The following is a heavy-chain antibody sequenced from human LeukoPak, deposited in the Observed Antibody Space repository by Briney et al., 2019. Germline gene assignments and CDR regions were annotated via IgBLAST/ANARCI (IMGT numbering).Heavy chain of an antibody. J-gene: IGHJ4*02. Sequence: GGSLRLSCAASGFTFSHYGVHWVRQAPGKGLEWVAVISYDGSNKYFADSVKARFTISRDNSKNTLYLQMNSLRAEDTAMYYCAKDRREEYSGYDLCDYWGQGTLVTVSS. D-gene: IGHD5-12*01. CDR3: AKDRREEYSGYDLCDY. CDR2: ISYDGSNK. V-gene: IGHV3-30*18. CDR1: GFTFSHYG.